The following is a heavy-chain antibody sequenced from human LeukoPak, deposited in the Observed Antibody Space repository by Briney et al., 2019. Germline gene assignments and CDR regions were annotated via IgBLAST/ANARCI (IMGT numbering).Heavy chain of an antibody. CDR3: AREVGATSGNWFDP. CDR2: IYYSGST. Sequence: SETLSLTCTVSGGSISSSSYYWGWIRQPPGKGLEWIGSIYYSGSTYYNPSLKSRVTISVDTSKNQFSLKLSSVTAADTAVYYCAREVGATSGNWFDPWGQGTLVTASS. D-gene: IGHD1-26*01. J-gene: IGHJ5*02. V-gene: IGHV4-39*07. CDR1: GGSISSSSYY.